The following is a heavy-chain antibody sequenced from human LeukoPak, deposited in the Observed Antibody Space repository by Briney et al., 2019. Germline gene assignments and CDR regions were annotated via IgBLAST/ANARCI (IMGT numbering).Heavy chain of an antibody. Sequence: PGGSLRLSCAASGFTFSSSSMNWVRQAPGKGLEWVSSISSGSSYIYYADPLKGRFTVSRDNAKNSLYLQMNSLRAEDTAVYYCARVPPVGYDFWSTDYWGQGTLVTVSS. CDR1: GFTFSSSS. J-gene: IGHJ4*02. CDR2: ISSGSSYI. CDR3: ARVPPVGYDFWSTDY. D-gene: IGHD3-3*01. V-gene: IGHV3-21*01.